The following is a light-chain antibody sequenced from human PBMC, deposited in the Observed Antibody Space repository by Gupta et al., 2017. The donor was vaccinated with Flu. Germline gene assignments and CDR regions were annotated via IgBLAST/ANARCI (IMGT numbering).Light chain of an antibody. Sequence: DIQMTQSPSTLSVSVGDRVTITCRASQNINTWLAWYQQKPRGAPKLLIYKTSSLETGVPSRFSGHGDGTEFNLTISSLHPDDFETYYYQQWNTYSFGQGTKVESK. CDR1: QNINTW. V-gene: IGKV1-5*03. CDR3: QQWNTYS. J-gene: IGKJ1*01. CDR2: KTS.